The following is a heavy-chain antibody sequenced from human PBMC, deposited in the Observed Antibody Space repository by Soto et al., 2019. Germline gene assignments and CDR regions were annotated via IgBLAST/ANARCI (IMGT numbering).Heavy chain of an antibody. Sequence: ASVKVSCKVSGYTLTELSIHWVRQAPGKGLEWMGGFDPEDGETIYAQKFQGRVTMTEDTSTDTAYMELSSLRSEDTAVYYCATDSTPAATAIPFYYYGMDVWGQGTTVTVSS. CDR3: ATDSTPAATAIPFYYYGMDV. J-gene: IGHJ6*02. D-gene: IGHD2-2*02. CDR1: GYTLTELS. CDR2: FDPEDGET. V-gene: IGHV1-24*01.